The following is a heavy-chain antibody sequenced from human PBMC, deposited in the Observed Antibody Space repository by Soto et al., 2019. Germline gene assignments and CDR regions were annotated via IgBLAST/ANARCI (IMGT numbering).Heavy chain of an antibody. CDR1: GGSISSGDYY. CDR2: IYYSGST. CDR3: ASHDYAHYGIDV. Sequence: SETLSLTCSVSGGSISSGDYYWNWIRQPPGKGLEWIGHIYYSGSTYYNSSLKSRVTISVDTSKNQFSLKLSSVTAADTAVYYCASHDYAHYGIDVWGQGTTVT. V-gene: IGHV4-30-4*01. J-gene: IGHJ6*02. D-gene: IGHD4-17*01.